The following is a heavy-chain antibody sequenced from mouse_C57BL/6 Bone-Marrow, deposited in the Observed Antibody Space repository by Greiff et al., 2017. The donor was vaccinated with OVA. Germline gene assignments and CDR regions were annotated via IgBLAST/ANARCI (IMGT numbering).Heavy chain of an antibody. V-gene: IGHV5-4*03. Sequence: DVMLVESGGGLVKPGGSLKLSCAASGFTFSSYAMSWVRQTPEKRLEWVATISDGGSYTYYPDNVKGRFTISRDNAKNNLYLQMSHLKSEDTAMYYCARGGDGYCAMDYWGQGTSVTVSS. J-gene: IGHJ4*01. CDR2: ISDGGSYT. CDR1: GFTFSSYA. D-gene: IGHD2-3*01. CDR3: ARGGDGYCAMDY.